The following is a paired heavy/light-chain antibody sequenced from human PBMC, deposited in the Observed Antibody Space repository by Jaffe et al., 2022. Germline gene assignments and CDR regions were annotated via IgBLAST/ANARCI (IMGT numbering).Heavy chain of an antibody. CDR3: ARHASGYDSTGVDY. CDR1: GGSISSGSYY. D-gene: IGHD5-12*01. Sequence: QLQLQESGPGLVKPSETLSLTCTVSGGSISSGSYYWGWIRQPPGKGLEWSGSIYYSGSTYYNPSLKSRVTISVDTSKNQFSLKLSSVTAADTAVYYCARHASGYDSTGVDYWGQGTLVTVSS. CDR2: IYYSGST. V-gene: IGHV4-39*01. J-gene: IGHJ4*02.
Light chain of an antibody. CDR1: SSNIGAGYD. CDR3: QSYDSRLSAHWV. V-gene: IGLV1-40*01. CDR2: GNS. Sequence: QSVLTQPPSVSGAPGQRVTISCTGSSSNIGAGYDVHWYQQLPGTAPKLLIYGNSNRPSGVPDRFSGSKSGTSASLAITGLQAEDEADYYCQSYDSRLSAHWVFGGGTKLTVL. J-gene: IGLJ3*02.